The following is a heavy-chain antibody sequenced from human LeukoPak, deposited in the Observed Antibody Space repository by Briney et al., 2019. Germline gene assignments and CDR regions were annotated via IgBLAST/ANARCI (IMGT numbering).Heavy chain of an antibody. D-gene: IGHD3-22*01. CDR1: GGSISSYY. CDR2: IYYSGST. J-gene: IGHJ4*02. V-gene: IGHV4-59*01. CDR3: AITEGYDSSGYYYFDY. Sequence: SETLSLTCTVSGGSISSYYWSWIRQPPGKGLEWIGYIYYSGSTNYNPSLKSRVTISVDTSKNQFSLKLSSVTAADTAVYYCAITEGYDSSGYYYFDYWGQGTLVTVSS.